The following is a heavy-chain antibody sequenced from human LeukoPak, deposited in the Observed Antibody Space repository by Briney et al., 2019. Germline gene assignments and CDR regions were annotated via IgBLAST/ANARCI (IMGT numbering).Heavy chain of an antibody. V-gene: IGHV3-48*03. J-gene: IGHJ4*02. CDR2: ISSSVSTI. Sequence: GGSLRLSCAASGFTFSSYEMNWVRQAPGKGLEWVSYISSSVSTIYYADSVQGRFTISRDNAKNSLYLQMNSLRAEDTAVYYCARYGAVAGGVYWGQGTLVTVSS. D-gene: IGHD6-19*01. CDR3: ARYGAVAGGVY. CDR1: GFTFSSYE.